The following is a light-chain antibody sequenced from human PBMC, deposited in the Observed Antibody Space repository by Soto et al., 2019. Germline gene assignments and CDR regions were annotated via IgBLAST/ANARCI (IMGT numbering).Light chain of an antibody. CDR1: SSDVGGYNY. V-gene: IGLV2-8*01. CDR2: EVS. Sequence: QSVLTQPPSASGSPGQSVTISCTGTSSDVGGYNYVSWYQQHPGKAPKLMIYEVSKRPSGVPDRFSGSKSGNTASLTVSGLQAEDEADYYCRSYSGSNNPYVLGTRTKVNVL. CDR3: RSYSGSNNPYV. J-gene: IGLJ1*01.